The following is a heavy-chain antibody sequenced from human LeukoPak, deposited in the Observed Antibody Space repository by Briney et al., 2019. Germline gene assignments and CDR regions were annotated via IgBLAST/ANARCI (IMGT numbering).Heavy chain of an antibody. Sequence: PGGSLRLSCVASGFTFSSYAMSWVRQAPGKGLEWVSAMSASDTFYADSVKGRLIISRDNSKNMLSLQMNSLRVEDTAVYYCAKDRGNFWSGDAFDIWGQGTVVTVSS. V-gene: IGHV3-23*01. CDR3: AKDRGNFWSGDAFDI. D-gene: IGHD3-3*01. J-gene: IGHJ3*02. CDR2: MSASDT. CDR1: GFTFSSYA.